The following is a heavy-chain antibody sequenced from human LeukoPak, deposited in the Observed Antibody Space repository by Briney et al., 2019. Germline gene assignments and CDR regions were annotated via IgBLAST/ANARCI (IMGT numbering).Heavy chain of an antibody. CDR1: GYTLTELS. CDR2: FDPEDGET. D-gene: IGHD1-26*01. Sequence: ASVKVSCKVSGYTLTELSMHWVRQAPGKGLEWMGGFDPEDGETIYAQKFQGRVTMTEDTSTDTAYMELSSLRSEDTAVYYCAGSYGVNDAFDIWGQGTMVTVSS. V-gene: IGHV1-24*01. J-gene: IGHJ3*02. CDR3: AGSYGVNDAFDI.